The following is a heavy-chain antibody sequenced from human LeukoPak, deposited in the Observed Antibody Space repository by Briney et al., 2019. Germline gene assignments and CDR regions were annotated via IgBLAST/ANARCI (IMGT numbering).Heavy chain of an antibody. J-gene: IGHJ4*02. CDR3: ARGDSGSYFDY. CDR1: GFTVSSNY. Sequence: PGGSLRLSCAASGFTVSSNYMSWVRQAPGKGLEWVSVIYSGGSTYYADSGKGRFTISRDNSKNKLYLQMNSLRAEDTAVYYCARGDSGSYFDYWGQGTLVTVSS. D-gene: IGHD1-26*01. V-gene: IGHV3-53*01. CDR2: IYSGGST.